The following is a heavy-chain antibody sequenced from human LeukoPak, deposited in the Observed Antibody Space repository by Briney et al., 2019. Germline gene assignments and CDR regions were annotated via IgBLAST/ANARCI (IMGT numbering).Heavy chain of an antibody. CDR2: INHSGST. Sequence: PSETLSLTCAVYGGSFSGYYWSWIRQPPGKGLEWIGEINHSGSTNYNPSLKGRVTISVDTSKNQFSLKLSSVTAADTAVYYCARVRGSYWVDIWGRGTLVTVSS. V-gene: IGHV4-34*01. CDR1: GGSFSGYY. D-gene: IGHD1-26*01. CDR3: ARVRGSYWVDI. J-gene: IGHJ3*02.